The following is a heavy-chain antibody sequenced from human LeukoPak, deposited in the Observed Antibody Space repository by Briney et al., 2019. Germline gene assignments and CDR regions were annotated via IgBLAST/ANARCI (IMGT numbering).Heavy chain of an antibody. V-gene: IGHV4-38-2*02. Sequence: KPSETLSLTCSGSKYSIRDSLYWGWLRQPPGKGLEWIGSIYRSGSTFYNPSLKSRVTISLDTSKNQFSLKLGSAYASYSAVYCCARGNYGYYMDVWGKGTTVTVSS. CDR2: IYRSGST. CDR1: KYSIRDSLY. J-gene: IGHJ6*03. CDR3: ARGNYGYYMDV. D-gene: IGHD4-17*01.